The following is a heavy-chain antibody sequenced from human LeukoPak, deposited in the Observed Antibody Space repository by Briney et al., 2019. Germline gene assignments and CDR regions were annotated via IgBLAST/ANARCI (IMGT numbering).Heavy chain of an antibody. CDR1: NDSFSNYY. D-gene: IGHD3-10*01. Sequence: SETLSLTCTVSNDSFSNYYWTWIRQPPGKGLEWIGEINHSGSTNYNPSLKSRVTISVDTSKNQFSLKLSSVTAADTAVYYCARQAPKVYYGSGSYRFDPWGQGTLVTVSS. V-gene: IGHV4-34*01. J-gene: IGHJ5*02. CDR2: INHSGST. CDR3: ARQAPKVYYGSGSYRFDP.